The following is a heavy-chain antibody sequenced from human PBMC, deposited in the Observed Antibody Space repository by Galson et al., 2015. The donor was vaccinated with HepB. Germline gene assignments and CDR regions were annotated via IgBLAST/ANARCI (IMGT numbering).Heavy chain of an antibody. V-gene: IGHV3-21*01. D-gene: IGHD1-26*01. CDR3: ARAGSVGSSTIDY. CDR2: ISSSGYYV. CDR1: EFTFSTSN. Sequence: SLRLSCAASEFTFSTSNMYWVRQAPGKGLEWVSSISSSGYYVYYADSVKGRFTISRDNAKNSLYLQMNSLRAEDTAVYYCARAGSVGSSTIDYWGQGTLVTVSS. J-gene: IGHJ4*02.